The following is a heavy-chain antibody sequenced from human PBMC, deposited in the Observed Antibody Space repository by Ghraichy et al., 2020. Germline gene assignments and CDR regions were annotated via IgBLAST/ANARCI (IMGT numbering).Heavy chain of an antibody. Sequence: GGSLRLSCAASGFNFAGYDMHWVRQGPTEGLEWVSLISRDGGTTNYAESVRGRFTISRDNTRNTLYLHISSLRREDTALYYCVRDNQGDYYNYFDYWGQGTLVTVSS. CDR2: ISRDGGTT. V-gene: IGHV3-43D*04. J-gene: IGHJ4*02. CDR1: GFNFAGYD. D-gene: IGHD3-22*01. CDR3: VRDNQGDYYNYFDY.